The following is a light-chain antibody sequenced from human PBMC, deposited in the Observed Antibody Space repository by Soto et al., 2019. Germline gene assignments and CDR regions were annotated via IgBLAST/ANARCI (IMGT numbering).Light chain of an antibody. Sequence: QPVLTQPPSASGTPGQRGTISCSGSSSNIGSNYVYWYQQLPGTAPKLLIYRNNQRPSGVPDRFSGSKSGTSASLAISGLRSEDEADYYCAAWDDSLSGPGVFGGGTQLTVL. CDR3: AAWDDSLSGPGV. J-gene: IGLJ2*01. CDR1: SSNIGSNY. CDR2: RNN. V-gene: IGLV1-47*01.